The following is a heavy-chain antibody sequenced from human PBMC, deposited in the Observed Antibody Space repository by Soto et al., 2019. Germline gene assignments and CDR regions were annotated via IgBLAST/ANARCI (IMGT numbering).Heavy chain of an antibody. CDR2: ISYDGSNT. Sequence: GGSLRLSCAASGFTFRSYGMHWVRQAPGKGLEWVAVISYDGSNTYYADSVKGRFTISRDNSKNTLFLQMSSLTAEDTARYYCAKGRNYDILTAHHAFDYWGQGTQVTVSS. CDR1: GFTFRSYG. V-gene: IGHV3-30*18. CDR3: AKGRNYDILTAHHAFDY. J-gene: IGHJ4*02. D-gene: IGHD3-9*01.